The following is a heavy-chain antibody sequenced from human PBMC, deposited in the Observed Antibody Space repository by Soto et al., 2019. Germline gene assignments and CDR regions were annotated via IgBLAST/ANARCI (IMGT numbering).Heavy chain of an antibody. Sequence: EVQLVETGGGLIQPGGSLRLSCAVSGFSVGSNYMSWVRQAPGKGLEWVSVIYSGGTTHDADSVKCRFTTSRDNSKNMVYLQMNSLRVEDTAVYYCARSSRGGNAGYFNLWGRGTLVTVSS. CDR2: IYSGGTT. CDR3: ARSSRGGNAGYFNL. V-gene: IGHV3-53*02. CDR1: GFSVGSNY. J-gene: IGHJ2*01. D-gene: IGHD2-15*01.